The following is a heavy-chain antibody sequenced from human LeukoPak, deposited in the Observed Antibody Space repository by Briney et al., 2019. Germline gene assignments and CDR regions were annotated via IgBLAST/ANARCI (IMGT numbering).Heavy chain of an antibody. Sequence: GGSLRLSCAASGFTVSNNFMSWVRQAPGRGLEWVSTIGAYAARTYYADSVKGRFTTSRENSKSTLSLQMNSLRAEDTALYYCAKDPLGGGSSLINWFDSWGQGVWVTVSS. D-gene: IGHD1-26*01. V-gene: IGHV3-23*01. CDR2: IGAYAART. J-gene: IGHJ5*01. CDR1: GFTVSNNF. CDR3: AKDPLGGGSSLINWFDS.